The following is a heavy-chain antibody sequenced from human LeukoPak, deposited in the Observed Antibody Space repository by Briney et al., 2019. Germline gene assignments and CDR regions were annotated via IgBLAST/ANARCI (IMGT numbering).Heavy chain of an antibody. CDR2: VYGGDTT. CDR3: TTDPIGYCSGGSCYSGVY. D-gene: IGHD2-15*01. V-gene: IGHV3-66*01. J-gene: IGHJ4*02. CDR1: GFTVSSNY. Sequence: PGGSLRLSCAASGFTVSSNYMTWVRQAPGKGLEWVSVVYGGDTTYYADSVKGRFTISRDNSKNTLYLQMNSLRAEDTAVYYCTTDPIGYCSGGSCYSGVYWGQGTLVTVSS.